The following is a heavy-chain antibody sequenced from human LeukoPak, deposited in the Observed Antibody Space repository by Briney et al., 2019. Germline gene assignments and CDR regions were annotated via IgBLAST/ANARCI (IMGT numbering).Heavy chain of an antibody. CDR2: INHSGST. V-gene: IGHV4-34*01. J-gene: IGHJ4*02. D-gene: IGHD3-22*01. CDR1: GGSFSGYY. CDR3: ARLFVSSGYYYKALDY. Sequence: SETLSLTCAVYGGSFSGYYWSWIRQPPGKGVEWIGEINHSGSTNYNPSLKSRVTISVDTSKNQFSLKLSSVTDADTAVYYCARLFVSSGYYYKALDYWGQGTLVTVSS.